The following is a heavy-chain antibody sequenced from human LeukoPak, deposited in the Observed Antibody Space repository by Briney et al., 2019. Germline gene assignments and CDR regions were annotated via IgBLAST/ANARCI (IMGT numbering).Heavy chain of an antibody. Sequence: ASVKVSCKASGYTFTNYDINWVRQATGQGLEWMGWMNPNSGNTGYAQEFQGRVTMTRNTSITTAYMELSSLRSDDTAVYYCARVRGGAPSLVAAFHIWGQGTMVTVSS. CDR1: GYTFTNYD. V-gene: IGHV1-8*01. D-gene: IGHD4-23*01. CDR2: MNPNSGNT. J-gene: IGHJ3*02. CDR3: ARVRGGAPSLVAAFHI.